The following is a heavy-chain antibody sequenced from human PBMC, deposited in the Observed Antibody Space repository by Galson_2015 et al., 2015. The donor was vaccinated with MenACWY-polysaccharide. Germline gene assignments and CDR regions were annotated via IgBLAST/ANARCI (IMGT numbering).Heavy chain of an antibody. J-gene: IGHJ5*02. Sequence: SVKVSCKASGYTFTSYDNNWVRQATGQGLEWMGWMNPNSGNKGYAQKFQGRVTMTRNTSISIAYMELSSLRSEDTAVYYCARGGKYYYDSSGYLNWFDPWGQGTLVTVSS. D-gene: IGHD3-22*01. V-gene: IGHV1-8*01. CDR3: ARGGKYYYDSSGYLNWFDP. CDR2: MNPNSGNK. CDR1: GYTFTSYD.